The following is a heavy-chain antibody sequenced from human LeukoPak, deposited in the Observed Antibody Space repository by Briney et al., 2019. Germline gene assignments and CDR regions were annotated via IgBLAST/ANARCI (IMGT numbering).Heavy chain of an antibody. D-gene: IGHD2-2*02. Sequence: PGGSLRLSCAASEFTFSSYGMSWVRQAPGKGLEWVSAISGSGGTTYYADSVKGRFTISRDNSNNTLYLQMNSLSAEDTAVYYCAKASRRHCGSSSCYTLDYWGQGTLVTVSS. J-gene: IGHJ4*02. V-gene: IGHV3-23*01. CDR2: ISGSGGTT. CDR3: AKASRRHCGSSSCYTLDY. CDR1: EFTFSSYG.